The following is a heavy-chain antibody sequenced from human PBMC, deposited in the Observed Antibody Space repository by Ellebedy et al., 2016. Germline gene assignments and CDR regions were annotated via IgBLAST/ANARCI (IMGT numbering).Heavy chain of an antibody. CDR3: ARAGYRSGWLYYGMDV. Sequence: GGSLRLSXAASGFTFSNYWMHWVRQAPGKGLVWVSRINSDGSSTTYADSVKGRFTISRDNAKHTLYLQMNSLRGEDTAVYYCARAGYRSGWLYYGMDVWGQGTTVTVSS. J-gene: IGHJ6*02. D-gene: IGHD6-19*01. CDR1: GFTFSNYW. CDR2: INSDGSST. V-gene: IGHV3-74*01.